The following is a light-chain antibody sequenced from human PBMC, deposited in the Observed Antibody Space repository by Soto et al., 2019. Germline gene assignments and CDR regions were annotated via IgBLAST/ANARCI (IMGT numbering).Light chain of an antibody. J-gene: IGLJ2*01. CDR2: EVT. CDR3: SSYTTTSALRL. CDR1: ISDIGGSKY. Sequence: QSALTQPASVSGSPGQSITIPCSGTISDIGGSKYVSWYQQHPGKAPKLLIYEVTNRPSGVSDRFSGSKSGNTASLTISGLQAEDEADYYCSSYTTTSALRLFGGGTQLTVL. V-gene: IGLV2-14*01.